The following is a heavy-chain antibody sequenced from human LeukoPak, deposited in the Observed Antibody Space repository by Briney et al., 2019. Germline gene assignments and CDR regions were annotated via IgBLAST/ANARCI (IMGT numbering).Heavy chain of an antibody. CDR3: ARDLNDLLQNYRSTWYPADY. Sequence: PGGSLRLSCAASGFTSSSYAMSWVRQAPGKGLEWVSAISGSGGSTYYADSVKGRFTISGDNSKNTLYLQMNSLRAEDTAVYYCARDLNDLLQNYRSTWYPADYWGQGTLVTVSS. J-gene: IGHJ4*02. D-gene: IGHD6-13*01. V-gene: IGHV3-23*01. CDR2: ISGSGGST. CDR1: GFTSSSYA.